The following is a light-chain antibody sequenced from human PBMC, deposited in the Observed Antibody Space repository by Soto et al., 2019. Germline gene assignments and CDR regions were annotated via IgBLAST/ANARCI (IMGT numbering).Light chain of an antibody. J-gene: IGLJ1*01. CDR2: EVR. CDR3: AAWDDSLNGYV. CDR1: SSDIGTYNF. V-gene: IGLV2-14*01. Sequence: QSALTQPASVSGSPGQSVTISCTGNSSDIGTYNFVSWYQQLPGKAPKLIIYEVRNRPSGVSNRFSGSKSGTSASLAISGLQSEDEADYYCAAWDDSLNGYVFGTGTKVTVL.